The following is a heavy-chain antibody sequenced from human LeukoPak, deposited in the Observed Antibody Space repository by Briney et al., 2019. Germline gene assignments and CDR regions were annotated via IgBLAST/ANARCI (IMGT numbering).Heavy chain of an antibody. J-gene: IGHJ4*02. CDR3: ASGSSWYIFDY. V-gene: IGHV3-30*03. CDR1: GFTFSSHS. D-gene: IGHD6-13*01. CDR2: ISYDGSNK. Sequence: PGESLRLSCVVSGFTFSSHSVNWVRQAPGKGLEWVAVISYDGSNKYYADSVKGRFTISRDNSKNTPYLQMNSLRAEDTAVYYCASGSSWYIFDYWGQGTLVTVSS.